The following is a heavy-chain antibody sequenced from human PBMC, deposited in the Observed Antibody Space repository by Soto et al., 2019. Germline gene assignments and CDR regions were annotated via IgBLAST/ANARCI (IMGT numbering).Heavy chain of an antibody. CDR1: GFNFSNHW. V-gene: IGHV3-74*01. J-gene: IGHJ5*02. CDR3: ARESGDWPLNWFDP. Sequence: LRLSCAASGFNFSNHWMHWVRQRPGEGLVWVSRITSDGKSKAYAESVKGRFAISRDNAKNTLYLQMNGLTAEDTAVYYCARESGDWPLNWFDPWGQGTLVTVSS. CDR2: ITSDGKSK. D-gene: IGHD2-21*02.